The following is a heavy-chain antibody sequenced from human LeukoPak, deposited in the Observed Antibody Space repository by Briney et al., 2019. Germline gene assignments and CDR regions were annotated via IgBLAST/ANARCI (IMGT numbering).Heavy chain of an antibody. CDR3: ARRYSSSWHFFDY. V-gene: IGHV4-4*09. J-gene: IGHJ4*02. CDR1: GGSISSYY. D-gene: IGHD6-13*01. CDR2: IYTSGST. Sequence: PSETLSLTCTVSGGSISSYYWSWIRQPPGKGLEWIGYIYTSGSTNYNPSLKSRVTISVDTSKNQFSLKLISVTAADTAVYYCARRYSSSWHFFDYWGQGTLVTVSS.